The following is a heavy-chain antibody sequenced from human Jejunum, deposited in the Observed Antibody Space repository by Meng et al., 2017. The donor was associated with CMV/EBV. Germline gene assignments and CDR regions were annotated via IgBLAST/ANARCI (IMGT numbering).Heavy chain of an antibody. CDR3: AKEHLEYYYGMDV. D-gene: IGHD1-1*01. Sequence: ASEFTFDDYAMHWVRQAPGKGLEWVSGISWNSGSIGYAASVKGRFTISRDSARNSLYLQMNSLRAEDTALYYCAKEHLEYYYGMDVWGQGTTVTVSS. CDR2: ISWNSGSI. V-gene: IGHV3-9*01. CDR1: EFTFDDYA. J-gene: IGHJ6*02.